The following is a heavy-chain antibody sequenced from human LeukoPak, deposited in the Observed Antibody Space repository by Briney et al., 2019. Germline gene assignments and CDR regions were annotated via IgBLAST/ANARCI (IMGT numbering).Heavy chain of an antibody. CDR3: ARDRSGGSYLGFWFDP. J-gene: IGHJ5*02. D-gene: IGHD1-26*01. CDR1: GFTYRRYW. V-gene: IGHV3-74*01. Sequence: GRSLRLSCAASGFTYRRYWMLWVRQAPGKGLVWVSRITSDGDSTRCADSVKGRFTISRDNDKNTLYLQMNSLRAEDTAVYYCARDRSGGSYLGFWFDPWGQGTLVTVSP. CDR2: ITSDGDST.